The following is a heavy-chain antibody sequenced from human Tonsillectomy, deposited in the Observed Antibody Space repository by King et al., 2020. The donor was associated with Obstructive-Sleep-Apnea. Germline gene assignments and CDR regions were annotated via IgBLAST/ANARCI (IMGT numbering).Heavy chain of an antibody. CDR2: ISYDGSNK. V-gene: IGHV3-30*18. D-gene: IGHD4-11*01. Sequence: VQLVESGGGVVQPGRSLRLSCAASGFTFSSYGMHWVRQAPGKGLEWVTFISYDGSNKYYPDSVKGRFTISRDNSKNTLYLQMNSLRAEDTAVYYCANTFSTVITWFDYYYGMDVWGQGTTVTVSS. CDR1: GFTFSSYG. J-gene: IGHJ6*02. CDR3: ANTFSTVITWFDYYYGMDV.